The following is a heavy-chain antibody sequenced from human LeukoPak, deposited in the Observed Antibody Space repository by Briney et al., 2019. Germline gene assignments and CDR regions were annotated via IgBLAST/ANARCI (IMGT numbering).Heavy chain of an antibody. Sequence: ASVNVSCKASGYTFTGYYMHWVRQAPGQGLEWMGWINPNSGGTNYAQKFQGRVTMTRDTSISTAYMELSRLRSDDTAVYYCARDPYYDILTGYYDYYYYGMDVWGQGTTVTVSS. CDR1: GYTFTGYY. CDR2: INPNSGGT. V-gene: IGHV1-2*02. J-gene: IGHJ6*02. D-gene: IGHD3-9*01. CDR3: ARDPYYDILTGYYDYYYYGMDV.